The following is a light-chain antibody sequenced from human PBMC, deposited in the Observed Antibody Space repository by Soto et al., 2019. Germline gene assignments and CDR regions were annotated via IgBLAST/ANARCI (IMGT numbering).Light chain of an antibody. CDR2: GAS. Sequence: EIVMTQSPATLSVSLGERVTLSCRASQSVRSNLAWYQQKPGQAPRLLIYGASTRATGVPASFSGRGSGTDFTLTISRLEPEDFAVYYCQQYGSSGTFGQGTKVDIK. CDR1: QSVRSN. CDR3: QQYGSSGT. J-gene: IGKJ1*01. V-gene: IGKV3-15*01.